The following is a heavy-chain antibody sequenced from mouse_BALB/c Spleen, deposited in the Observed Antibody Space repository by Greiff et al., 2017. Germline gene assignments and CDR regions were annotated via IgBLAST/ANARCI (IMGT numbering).Heavy chain of an antibody. Sequence: DVQLVESGGGLVQPGGSLKLSCAASGFTFSSYTMSWVRQTPEKRLEWVAYISNGGGSTYYPDTVKGRFTISRDNAKNTLYLQMSSLKSEDTAMYYCARHFGYDVGFAYWGQGTLVTVSA. D-gene: IGHD2-2*01. CDR1: GFTFSSYT. V-gene: IGHV5-12-2*01. CDR3: ARHFGYDVGFAY. J-gene: IGHJ3*01. CDR2: ISNGGGST.